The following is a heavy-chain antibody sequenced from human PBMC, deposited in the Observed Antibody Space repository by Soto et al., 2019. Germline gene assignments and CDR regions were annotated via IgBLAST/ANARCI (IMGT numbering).Heavy chain of an antibody. V-gene: IGHV1-69*01. CDR3: ARGSYDFWSGYYNYYYYGMDV. D-gene: IGHD3-3*01. CDR1: GGTFSSYA. CDR2: IIPIFGTA. Sequence: QVQLVQSGAEVKKPGPSVKVSCKASGGTFSSYAISWVRQAPGQGLEWMGGIIPIFGTANYAQKFQGRVTITADESTSTAYMELSSLRSEDTAVYYCARGSYDFWSGYYNYYYYGMDVWGQGTTVTVSS. J-gene: IGHJ6*02.